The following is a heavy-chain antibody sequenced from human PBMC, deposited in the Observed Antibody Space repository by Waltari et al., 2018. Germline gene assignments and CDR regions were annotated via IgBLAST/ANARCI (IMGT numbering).Heavy chain of an antibody. Sequence: EVQLVESGGGLVQPGGSLRLSCAASGFTFSSYWMSWVRQAPGKGLEWVANIKQDGSEKYYGDSVKGRFTISRDNAKNSLYLQMNSLRAEDTAVYYCARVGTYGDYGGYYYYMDVWGKGTTVTVSS. CDR1: GFTFSSYW. CDR2: IKQDGSEK. V-gene: IGHV3-7*01. CDR3: ARVGTYGDYGGYYYYMDV. J-gene: IGHJ6*03. D-gene: IGHD4-17*01.